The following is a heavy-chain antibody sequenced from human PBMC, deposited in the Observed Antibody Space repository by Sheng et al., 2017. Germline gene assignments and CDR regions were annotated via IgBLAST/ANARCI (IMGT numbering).Heavy chain of an antibody. V-gene: IGHV1-18*01. D-gene: IGHD3-9*01. CDR3: ARVGLRYFDWLLYDYGMDV. CDR1: GYSFSIFG. CDR2: ISGYNGDT. J-gene: IGHJ6*02. Sequence: GPEVKRPGASVIVSCKTSGYSFSIFGISWVRQAPGQGLEWMGWISGYNGDTNYAQKFQGRVTITADESTSTAYMELSSLRSEDTAVYYCARVGLRYFDWLLYDYGMDVWDQGP.